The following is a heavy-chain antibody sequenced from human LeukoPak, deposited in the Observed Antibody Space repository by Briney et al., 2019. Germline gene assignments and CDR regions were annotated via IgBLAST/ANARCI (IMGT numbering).Heavy chain of an antibody. J-gene: IGHJ6*02. V-gene: IGHV3-11*06. D-gene: IGHD6-6*01. CDR3: ARDKQFVTYYYGMDV. CDR2: ISSSRGNT. Sequence: PGVSLRLSCAASGFTFSDNCMRWIRQAPGKGLEWVSYISSSRGNTNYEDSVKGRFTICRDNAKNSLYLEMNSLRAEDAAVYYCARDKQFVTYYYGMDVWGQGTTVTVSS. CDR1: GFTFSDNC.